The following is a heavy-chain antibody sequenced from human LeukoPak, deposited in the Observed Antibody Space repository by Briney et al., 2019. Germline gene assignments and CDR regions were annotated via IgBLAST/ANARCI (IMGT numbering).Heavy chain of an antibody. CDR1: GFTFSLYS. V-gene: IGHV3-21*05. D-gene: IGHD6-13*01. J-gene: IGHJ4*02. Sequence: PGGSLRLSCAASGFTFSLYSMNWVRQAPGKGLEWISYITNSGSDIEYADSVKGRFTISWDNAKKSLYLEMNTLRAEDTAIYYCACPYRSRFDYWGQGTLVTVSS. CDR2: ITNSGSDI. CDR3: ACPYRSRFDY.